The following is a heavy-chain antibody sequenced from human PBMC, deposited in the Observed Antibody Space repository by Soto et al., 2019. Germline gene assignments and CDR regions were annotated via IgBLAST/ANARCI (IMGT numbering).Heavy chain of an antibody. Sequence: GGSLRLSCAASGFTFSSYGMHWVRQAPGKGLEWVAVISYDGSNKYYADSVKGRFTISRDNSKNTLYLQMNSLRAEDTAYYDILTGYLDFDYCGQGTIVTVSS. V-gene: IGHV3-30*03. J-gene: IGHJ4*02. CDR1: GFTFSSYG. D-gene: IGHD3-9*01. CDR2: ISYDGSNK. CDR3: LTGYLDFDY.